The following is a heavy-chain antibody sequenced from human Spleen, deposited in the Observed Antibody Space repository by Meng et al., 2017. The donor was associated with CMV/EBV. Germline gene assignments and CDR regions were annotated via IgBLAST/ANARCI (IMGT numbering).Heavy chain of an antibody. CDR3: ARGGLYSSSWYDY. CDR2: INHSGST. CDR1: GGSFSGYY. Sequence: QGQLPKWGAGLLKPSETLSLTCAVYGGSFSGYYWSWIRQPPGKGLEWIGEINHSGSTNYNPSLKSRVTISVDTSKNQFSLKLSSVTAADTAVYYCARGGLYSSSWYDYWGQGTLVTVSS. D-gene: IGHD6-13*01. J-gene: IGHJ4*02. V-gene: IGHV4-34*01.